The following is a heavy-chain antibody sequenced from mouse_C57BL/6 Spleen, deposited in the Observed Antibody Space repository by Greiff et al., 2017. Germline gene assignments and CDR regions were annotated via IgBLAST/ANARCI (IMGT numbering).Heavy chain of an antibody. J-gene: IGHJ3*01. D-gene: IGHD1-1*01. CDR2: ISSGSSTI. CDR3: ARGNDGSPFAY. V-gene: IGHV5-17*01. Sequence: EVQLVESGGGLVKPGGSLKLSCAASGFTFSDYGMHWVRQAPEQGLEWVAYISSGSSTIYYADTVKGRFTIARDNAKNTLFLQMTSLRSEDTAMDYCARGNDGSPFAYWGQGTLVTVSA. CDR1: GFTFSDYG.